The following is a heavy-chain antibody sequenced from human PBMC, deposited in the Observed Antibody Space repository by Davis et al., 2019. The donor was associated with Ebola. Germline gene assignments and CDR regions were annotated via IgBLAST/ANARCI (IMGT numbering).Heavy chain of an antibody. Sequence: SVKVSCKASGGTFSKYALNWVRQAPGQGLEWMGRIIPIFGTTNYAQNLQGRVTITADESTNTAYMELSGLRSTDTAVYYCARSGTGQAVAVPGAYYYFGMDVWGQGTTVIVS. J-gene: IGHJ6*02. CDR2: IIPIFGTT. V-gene: IGHV1-69*13. D-gene: IGHD2-2*01. CDR1: GGTFSKYA. CDR3: ARSGTGQAVAVPGAYYYFGMDV.